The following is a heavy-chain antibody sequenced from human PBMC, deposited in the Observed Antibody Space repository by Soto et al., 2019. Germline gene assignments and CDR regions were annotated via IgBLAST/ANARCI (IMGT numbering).Heavy chain of an antibody. V-gene: IGHV3-30-3*01. D-gene: IGHD6-19*01. CDR1: GFTFSSYA. Sequence: SLRLSCAASGFTFSSYAMHWVRQAPGKGLEWVAVISYDGSNKYYADSVKGRFTISRDNSKNTLYLQMNSLRAEDTAVYYCARDQYSSGWYDAFDIWGQGTMVTVSS. CDR3: ARDQYSSGWYDAFDI. CDR2: ISYDGSNK. J-gene: IGHJ3*02.